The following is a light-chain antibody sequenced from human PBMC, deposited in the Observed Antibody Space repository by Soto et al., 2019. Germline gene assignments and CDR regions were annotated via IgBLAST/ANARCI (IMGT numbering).Light chain of an antibody. Sequence: DIVMTQSPDSLAVSLGERATINCKSSQSVLYSSNNKNYLAWYQQKPGQPPKRLIYWASTRESGVPDRFSGSGSRTDFTLTISSLQAEDVAVYYCQQYYSTLVTFGQGTKLEIK. V-gene: IGKV4-1*01. CDR1: QSVLYSSNNKNY. CDR2: WAS. CDR3: QQYYSTLVT. J-gene: IGKJ2*01.